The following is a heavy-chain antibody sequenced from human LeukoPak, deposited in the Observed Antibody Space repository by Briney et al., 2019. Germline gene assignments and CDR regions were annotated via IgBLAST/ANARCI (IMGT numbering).Heavy chain of an antibody. Sequence: SETLSLTCTVYGGFFSGYYWTWIRQPPGRGLEWIGEINHSGSANYNPSLKSRVTISVDTSKNQLSLKLRSVTAADTAVYYCARPLVEYSSSWYSWYDPWGQGTLVTVSS. CDR1: GGFFSGYY. D-gene: IGHD6-13*01. CDR2: INHSGSA. J-gene: IGHJ5*02. CDR3: ARPLVEYSSSWYSWYDP. V-gene: IGHV4-34*01.